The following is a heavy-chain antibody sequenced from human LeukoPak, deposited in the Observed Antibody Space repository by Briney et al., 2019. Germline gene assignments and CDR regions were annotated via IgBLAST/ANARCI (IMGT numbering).Heavy chain of an antibody. D-gene: IGHD2-2*01. CDR2: ISWNSGSI. CDR3: AKDICRSTSCYFFDY. V-gene: IGHV3-9*01. CDR1: GFTFDDYA. Sequence: GGSLRLSCAASGFTFDDYAMHWVRQAPGKGLEWVSGISWNSGSIGYADSVKGRFTISRDHAKNSLYLQMNRLRAQDTALYYCAKDICRSTSCYFFDYWGQGTLVTVSS. J-gene: IGHJ4*02.